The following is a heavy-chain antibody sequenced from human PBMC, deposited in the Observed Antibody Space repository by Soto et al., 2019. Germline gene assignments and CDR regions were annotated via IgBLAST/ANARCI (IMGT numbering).Heavy chain of an antibody. CDR3: TRPEYSSYPSELDY. V-gene: IGHV3-73*01. CDR1: GFTFSGSA. D-gene: IGHD6-6*01. J-gene: IGHJ4*02. Sequence: EVQLVESGGGLVQPGGSLKLSCAASGFTFSGSAMHWVRQASGKGLEWVGRIRSKANSYATAYAASVKGRFTISRDDSKNTAYLQMNSLKTEDTAVYYCTRPEYSSYPSELDYWGQGTLVTVSS. CDR2: IRSKANSYAT.